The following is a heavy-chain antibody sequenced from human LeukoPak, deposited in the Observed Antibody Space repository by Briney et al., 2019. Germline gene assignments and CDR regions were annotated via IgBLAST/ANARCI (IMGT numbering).Heavy chain of an antibody. CDR1: GGSISSSSYY. CDR2: IYYSGST. V-gene: IGHV4-39*01. J-gene: IGHJ3*02. Sequence: SETLSLTCAVSGGSISSSSYYWGWIRQPPGKGLEWIGSIYYSGSTYYNPSLKSRVTISVDTSKNQFSLKLSSVTAADTAVYYCARPMGYCSSTSCHPHAFDIWGQGTMVTVSS. CDR3: ARPMGYCSSTSCHPHAFDI. D-gene: IGHD2-2*01.